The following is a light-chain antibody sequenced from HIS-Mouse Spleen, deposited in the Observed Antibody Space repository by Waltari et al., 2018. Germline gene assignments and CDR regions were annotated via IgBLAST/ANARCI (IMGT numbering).Light chain of an antibody. CDR1: SSNIGSNY. CDR2: RNK. Sequence: QSVLTQPPSASGTPGQRVTISCSGSSSNIGSNYVYWYQQLPGTAPKLPIYRNKQRPSGVPDRVSGSKSGTSASLAISGLRSEDEADYYCAAWDDSLSGPVFGGGTKLTVL. V-gene: IGLV1-47*01. J-gene: IGLJ2*01. CDR3: AAWDDSLSGPV.